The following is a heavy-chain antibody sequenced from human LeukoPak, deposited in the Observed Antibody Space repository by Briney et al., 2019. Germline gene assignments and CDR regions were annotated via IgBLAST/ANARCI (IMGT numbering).Heavy chain of an antibody. D-gene: IGHD3-10*01. CDR2: IIWNSANI. Sequence: GGSLRLSCAASGFTFDNYVMHWVRLAPGKGLEWVSGIIWNSANIGYADSVKGRFTISRDTAKNSLYLQMNSLRLEATALYSCPKDFCFGCSNYFNGMDVWGQGTTVTVSS. CDR3: PKDFCFGCSNYFNGMDV. J-gene: IGHJ6*02. V-gene: IGHV3-9*01. CDR1: GFTFDNYV.